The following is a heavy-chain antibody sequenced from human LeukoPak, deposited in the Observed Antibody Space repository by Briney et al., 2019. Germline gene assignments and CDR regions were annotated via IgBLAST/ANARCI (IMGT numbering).Heavy chain of an antibody. V-gene: IGHV4-61*01. CDR2: INYSGST. Sequence: SETLSLTCTVSGGSVSSGSYYWNWIRQPPGKGLEWNGYINYSGSTNYNPSLKSRVTISVDTSKNQFSLKLSSVTAADTAVYYCARDLDLGAATSGMDVWGQGTTVTVSS. J-gene: IGHJ6*02. D-gene: IGHD2-15*01. CDR3: ARDLDLGAATSGMDV. CDR1: GGSVSSGSYY.